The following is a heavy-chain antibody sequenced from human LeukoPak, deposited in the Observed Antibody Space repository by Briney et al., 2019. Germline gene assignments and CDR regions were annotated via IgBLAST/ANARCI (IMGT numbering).Heavy chain of an antibody. J-gene: IGHJ3*02. CDR3: AREPYASGSKVAFDI. V-gene: IGHV4-59*12. CDR1: GGSISSYY. CDR2: IYYSGRT. D-gene: IGHD3-10*01. Sequence: PSETLSLTCSVSGGSISSYYWSWIRQPPGKGLEWIGYIYYSGRTNYNPSLKSRVTMSVDTSKNQFSLKLSSVTAADTAVYYCAREPYASGSKVAFDIWGQGTMVIVSS.